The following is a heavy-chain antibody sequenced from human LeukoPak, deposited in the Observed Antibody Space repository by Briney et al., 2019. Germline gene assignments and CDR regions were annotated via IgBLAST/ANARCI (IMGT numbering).Heavy chain of an antibody. V-gene: IGHV3-33*01. Sequence: GRSLRLSCAASGFTFSYHGMHWVPQAPGKGLEWVAIIWYNGSKKYYAESVKGRFTISRDNSKNTLYLQMSSLRAEDTAVYYCARDPYGSGDGYFDYWGQGTLVTVSS. J-gene: IGHJ4*02. CDR2: IWYNGSKK. CDR3: ARDPYGSGDGYFDY. D-gene: IGHD3-10*01. CDR1: GFTFSYHG.